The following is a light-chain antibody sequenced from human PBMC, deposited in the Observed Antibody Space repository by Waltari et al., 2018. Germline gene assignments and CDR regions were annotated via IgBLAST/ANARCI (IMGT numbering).Light chain of an antibody. CDR2: AAS. J-gene: IGKJ1*01. CDR1: QRVSSY. V-gene: IGKV3-11*01. Sequence: EIVLTQSPATLSLSPGERATLSCRASQRVSSYLAWYQQKPGPAPRLLIYAASNRATGIPARFSGSGSGTDFTLTISSLEPEDFAVYYCQQRSNWPPWTFGQGTKVEIK. CDR3: QQRSNWPPWT.